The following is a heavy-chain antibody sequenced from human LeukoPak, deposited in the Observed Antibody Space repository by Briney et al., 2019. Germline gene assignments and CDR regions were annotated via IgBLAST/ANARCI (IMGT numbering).Heavy chain of an antibody. CDR1: GFTFSSYG. V-gene: IGHV3-23*01. J-gene: IGHJ6*03. CDR3: AKESTYHYDILTAIPNYMDV. Sequence: GGSLRLSCVVSGFTFSSYGMSWVRQAPGKGLEWVSAISGSGGRTYYADSVKGRFTISRDNSKNTLYLQMNTLRAEDTAVYYCAKESTYHYDILTAIPNYMDVWGKGTTVTISS. CDR2: ISGSGGRT. D-gene: IGHD3-9*01.